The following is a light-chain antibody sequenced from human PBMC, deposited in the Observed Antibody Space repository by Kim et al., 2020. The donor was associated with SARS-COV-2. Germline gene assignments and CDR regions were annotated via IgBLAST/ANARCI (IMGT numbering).Light chain of an antibody. V-gene: IGKV3-15*01. J-gene: IGKJ2*02. CDR3: QHYNNWCT. CDR2: DAA. Sequence: GERPALPGRAGQSVSRNWAWYQQKPGQPPRLLMYDAATRATGTPARFSGSGSGTEFTLTISSLQSEDFAVYYCQHYNNWCTFGQGTKLEIK. CDR1: QSVSRN.